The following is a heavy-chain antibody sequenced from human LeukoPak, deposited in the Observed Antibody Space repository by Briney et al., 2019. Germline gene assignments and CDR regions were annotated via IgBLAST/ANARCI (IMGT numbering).Heavy chain of an antibody. J-gene: IGHJ6*03. V-gene: IGHV1-2*04. Sequence: ASVKVSCKASGYTFTGYYMHWVRQAPGQGLEWMGWINPNSGGTNYAQKFQGWVTMTRDTSISTAYMELSRLRSDDTAVYYCARVGRITIFGVVPSGYMDVWGKGTTVTVSS. CDR2: INPNSGGT. D-gene: IGHD3-3*01. CDR1: GYTFTGYY. CDR3: ARVGRITIFGVVPSGYMDV.